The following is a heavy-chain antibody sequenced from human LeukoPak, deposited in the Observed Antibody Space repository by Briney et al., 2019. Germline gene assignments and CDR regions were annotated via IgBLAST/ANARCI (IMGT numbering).Heavy chain of an antibody. CDR2: MDEHGSEI. Sequence: GSLRLSCAVSGFIFSDFSMSWVRQAPGKGLEWVAKMDEHGSEIFYVDSVKGRFTISRDNAKNSLFLQLNRLRADDTAVYYCARPRGCGTSRCNNFDYWGQGTLVTVSS. D-gene: IGHD2-21*01. CDR3: ARPRGCGTSRCNNFDY. V-gene: IGHV3-7*01. CDR1: GFIFSDFS. J-gene: IGHJ4*02.